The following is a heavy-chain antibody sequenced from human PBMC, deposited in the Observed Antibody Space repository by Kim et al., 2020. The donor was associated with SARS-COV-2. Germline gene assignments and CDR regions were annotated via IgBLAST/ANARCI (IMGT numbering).Heavy chain of an antibody. CDR3: ADHDTVQGPGGI. Sequence: YVDSVKGRFTVSRGNANNSLYLQMCSLTTEDTAIYYCADHDTVQGPGGIWGQGTLVTVSS. J-gene: IGHJ4*02. D-gene: IGHD1-1*01. V-gene: IGHV3-7*01.